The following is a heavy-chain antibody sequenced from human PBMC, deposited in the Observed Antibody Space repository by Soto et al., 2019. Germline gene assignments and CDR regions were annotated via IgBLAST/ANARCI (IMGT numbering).Heavy chain of an antibody. V-gene: IGHV1-3*01. D-gene: IGHD2-15*01. CDR2: INAGNGNT. CDR3: ARAGVVVAATGAFDI. CDR1: GYTLSGDA. Sequence: KGARKSFGYTLSGDAMHWRRKTHGQRLEWMGWINAGNGNTKYSQKFQGRVTITRDTSASTAYMELSSLRSEDTAVYYCARAGVVVAATGAFDIWGQGTMVT. J-gene: IGHJ3*02.